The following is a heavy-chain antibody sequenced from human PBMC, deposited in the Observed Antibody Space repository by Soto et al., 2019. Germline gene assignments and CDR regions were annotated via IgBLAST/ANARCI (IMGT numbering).Heavy chain of an antibody. CDR1: GGSISTDSYN. CDR2: IYYDGTP. CDR3: ARFFGNAFDV. V-gene: IGHV4-39*02. Sequence: QLQLQESGPGLVKPSETLSLTCSVSGGSISTDSYNWDWIRQSPGKGLEWIGTIYYDGTPSYNPSFNSQVTSSVETSRNHFSLKVKSVTAADTAMYYCARFFGNAFDVWGQGTMVKVSS. D-gene: IGHD3-3*01. J-gene: IGHJ3*01.